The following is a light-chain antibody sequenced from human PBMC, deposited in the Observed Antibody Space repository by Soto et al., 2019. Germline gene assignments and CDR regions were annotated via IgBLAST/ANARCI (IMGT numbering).Light chain of an antibody. J-gene: IGLJ3*02. CDR2: DVS. Sequence: QSALTQPASVSGSPGQSITISCTGTSSDVGGYNYVSWYQQHPGKAPKLMIYDVSNRPSGVSNRFSGSKSGNTASLTTSGLQAEDEADYYCSSYTSSPVFGGGTKLTVL. CDR3: SSYTSSPV. CDR1: SSDVGGYNY. V-gene: IGLV2-14*01.